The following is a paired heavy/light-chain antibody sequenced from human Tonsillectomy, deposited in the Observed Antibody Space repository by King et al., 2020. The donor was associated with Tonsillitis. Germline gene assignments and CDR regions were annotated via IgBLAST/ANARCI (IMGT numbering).Light chain of an antibody. CDR2: VSSDGSH. Sequence: QLVLTQSPSASASLGASVKLTCTLSSGHSDYAIAWHRQLPGMGPRYLMKVSSDGSHNKGDGIPDRFSGSSSGAERYLTISSLQSEDEADYYCQTWGTGIRVFGTGTKVTVL. CDR3: QTWGTGIRV. J-gene: IGLJ1*01. CDR1: SGHSDYA. V-gene: IGLV4-69*01.
Heavy chain of an antibody. J-gene: IGHJ3*02. V-gene: IGHV3-11*01. CDR3: AREGLTMAFDPFDI. Sequence: QVQLVESGGGLVKPGGSLRLSCAASGFIFSDYYMSWIRQAPGKGLEWVSYISSSGSTIKYADSVKGRFTISRDNAQNSLYLDVTSLGVDDTAVYYCAREGLTMAFDPFDIWGQGTVVTVSS. CDR1: GFIFSDYY. CDR2: ISSSGSTI. D-gene: IGHD6-19*01.